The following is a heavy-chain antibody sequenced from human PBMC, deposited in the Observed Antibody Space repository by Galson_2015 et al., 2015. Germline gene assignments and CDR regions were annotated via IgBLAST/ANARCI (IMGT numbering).Heavy chain of an antibody. CDR2: ISGSGGST. CDR3: AKGLLLCDY. V-gene: IGHV3-23*01. D-gene: IGHD3-10*01. J-gene: IGHJ4*02. CDR1: GFPFSSYA. Sequence: RLSCAASGFPFSSYAMSGVRQAPGKGLEWVSAISGSGGSTYYADSVKGRFTISRDNSKNTLYLQMNSLRAEDTAVYYCAKGLLLCDYWGQGTLVTVSS.